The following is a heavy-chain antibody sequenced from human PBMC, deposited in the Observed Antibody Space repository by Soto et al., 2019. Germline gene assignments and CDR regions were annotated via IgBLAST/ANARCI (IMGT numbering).Heavy chain of an antibody. V-gene: IGHV1-46*01. D-gene: IGHD1-26*01. CDR3: ARDWEFGY. CDR2: INPSGDSI. CDR1: GYIFSSYY. J-gene: IGHJ4*02. Sequence: ASLKVSCKSSGYIFSSYYMHWVRQAPGQGLEWMGVINPSGDSITYAQKFQGRVTMTKDTSTSTLFMEVSSLRSEDTAVYFCARDWEFGYWGQGTLVTVSS.